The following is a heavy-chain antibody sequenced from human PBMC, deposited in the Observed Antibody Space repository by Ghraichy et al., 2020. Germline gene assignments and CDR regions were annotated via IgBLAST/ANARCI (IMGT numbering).Heavy chain of an antibody. D-gene: IGHD1-26*01. CDR2: ISSGSSTI. CDR1: GFTFSSYS. Sequence: GGSLRLSCTASGFTFSSYSMNWVRQAPGKGLEWVSYISSGSSTIYYADSVKGRFTISRDNAKNSLYLQMNSLRAEDTAVYYCARRARAIDYWGQGTLVTVSS. CDR3: ARRARAIDY. J-gene: IGHJ4*02. V-gene: IGHV3-48*01.